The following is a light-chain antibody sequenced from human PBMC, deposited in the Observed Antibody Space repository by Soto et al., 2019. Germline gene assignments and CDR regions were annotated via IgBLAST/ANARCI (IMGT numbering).Light chain of an antibody. J-gene: IGKJ1*01. CDR1: QSVSSSY. V-gene: IGKV3-20*01. CDR3: QQYGSSLEVT. Sequence: EIVMTQSPATLSVSPVERATLSCMASQSVSSSYLAWYQQKPVQAPRLLIYGASSRATCIPDRSSGSGSGTDTALTITRRGPEDYEVYYCQQYGSSLEVTFGQGTKVDI. CDR2: GAS.